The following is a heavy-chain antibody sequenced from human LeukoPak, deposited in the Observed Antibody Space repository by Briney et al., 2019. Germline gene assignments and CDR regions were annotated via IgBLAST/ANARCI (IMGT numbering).Heavy chain of an antibody. Sequence: ASVKVSCKASGGTFSSYAISWVRQAPGQGLEWMGGIIPTFGTANYAQKFQGRVTITTDESTSTAYMELSSLRSEDTAVYYCARASDFWSGQPHYYYYYMDVWGKGTTVTVSS. CDR1: GGTFSSYA. D-gene: IGHD3-3*01. CDR2: IIPTFGTA. J-gene: IGHJ6*03. CDR3: ARASDFWSGQPHYYYYYMDV. V-gene: IGHV1-69*05.